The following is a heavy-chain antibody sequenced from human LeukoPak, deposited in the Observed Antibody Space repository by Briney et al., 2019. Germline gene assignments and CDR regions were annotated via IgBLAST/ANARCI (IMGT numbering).Heavy chain of an antibody. CDR2: IYPGDSDT. V-gene: IGHV5-51*01. J-gene: IGHJ6*03. D-gene: IGHD3-3*01. Sequence: GESLKISCKGSGYSFTSYWIGWVRQMPGKGLEWMGIIYPGDSDTRYSPSFQGQVTISADKSISTAYLQWSSLKASDTAMYYCARHFYDFWSGPAYYMDVWGKGTTVTVSS. CDR1: GYSFTSYW. CDR3: ARHFYDFWSGPAYYMDV.